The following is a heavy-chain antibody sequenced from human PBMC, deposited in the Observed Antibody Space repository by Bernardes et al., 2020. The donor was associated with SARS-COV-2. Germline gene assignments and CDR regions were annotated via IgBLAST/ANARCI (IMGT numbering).Heavy chain of an antibody. J-gene: IGHJ5*02. D-gene: IGHD7-27*01. CDR2: IRNKANSYTT. Sequence: GGSLRLSCAASGFTFSDHYLDWVRQAPGKGLEWVDRIRNKANSYTTEYAASVKGRFTISRDDSKNLLFLQMNSLNTEDTAVYYCSRDPSRNWGGWFDTWGQGTLVTVSS. CDR3: SRDPSRNWGGWFDT. V-gene: IGHV3-72*01. CDR1: GFTFSDHY.